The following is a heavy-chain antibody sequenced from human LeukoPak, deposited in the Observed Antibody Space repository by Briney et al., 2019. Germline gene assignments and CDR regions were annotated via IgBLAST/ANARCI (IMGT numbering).Heavy chain of an antibody. V-gene: IGHV1-3*01. Sequence: GASVKVSCKASGYTLTSYAMHWVRQAPGQRLEWMGWINAGNGNTKYSQKFQGRVTITRDTSASTAYMELSSLRSEDTAVYYCARDQKADGYSDFDYWGQGTLVTVSS. CDR3: ARDQKADGYSDFDY. CDR2: INAGNGNT. CDR1: GYTLTSYA. D-gene: IGHD5-24*01. J-gene: IGHJ4*02.